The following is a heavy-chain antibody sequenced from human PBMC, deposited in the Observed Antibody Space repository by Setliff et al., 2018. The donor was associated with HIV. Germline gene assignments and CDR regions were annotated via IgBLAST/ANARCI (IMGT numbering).Heavy chain of an antibody. CDR1: GASISSYY. V-gene: IGHV4-59*03. J-gene: IGHJ4*02. CDR3: AKSSPSIGYISDH. D-gene: IGHD5-12*01. Sequence: SETLSLTCSVSGASISSYYWSWIRQPPGKGLEWIGYISPTGNTNYNPPLKSRVTISTDTSKNQFSLNVRSVTAADTAVYFCAKSSPSIGYISDHWGQGTLVTVSS. CDR2: ISPTGNT.